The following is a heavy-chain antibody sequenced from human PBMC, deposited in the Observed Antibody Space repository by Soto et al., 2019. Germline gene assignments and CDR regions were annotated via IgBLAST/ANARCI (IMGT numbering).Heavy chain of an antibody. D-gene: IGHD2-2*01. CDR1: GGSISSGGYY. Sequence: TSETLSLTCTVSGGSISSGGYYWSWIRQHPGKGLEWIGYIYYSGSTYYNPSLKSRVTISVDTSKNQFSLKLSSVTAADTAVYYCARHGDCRSTSCITNFDYWGQGTLVTVSS. J-gene: IGHJ4*02. CDR3: ARHGDCRSTSCITNFDY. V-gene: IGHV4-31*03. CDR2: IYYSGST.